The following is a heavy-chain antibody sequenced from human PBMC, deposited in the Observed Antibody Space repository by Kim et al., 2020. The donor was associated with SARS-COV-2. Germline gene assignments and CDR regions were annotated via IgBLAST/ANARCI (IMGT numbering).Heavy chain of an antibody. D-gene: IGHD3-22*01. Sequence: SVKVSCKASGGTFSSYAISWVRQAPGQGLEWMGGIIPIFGTANYAQKFQGRVTITADESTSTAYMELSSLRSEDTAVYYCARDPKYYYDSSAPDSNYGMDVWGPGTTVTVSS. CDR2: IIPIFGTA. CDR1: GGTFSSYA. CDR3: ARDPKYYYDSSAPDSNYGMDV. J-gene: IGHJ6*02. V-gene: IGHV1-69*13.